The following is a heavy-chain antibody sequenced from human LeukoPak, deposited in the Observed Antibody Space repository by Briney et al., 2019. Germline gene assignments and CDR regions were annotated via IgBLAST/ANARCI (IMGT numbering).Heavy chain of an antibody. Sequence: PSETLSLTCTVSGGSISSSSYYWGWIRQPPGKGLEWIGSIYYSGSTYYPPSLKSRVTISVDTSKNQFSLKLSSVTATDTAVFYCARQYTGIDYWGQGSLVTVSS. CDR2: IYYSGST. CDR1: GGSISSSSYY. J-gene: IGHJ4*02. CDR3: ARQYTGIDY. D-gene: IGHD2-2*02. V-gene: IGHV4-39*01.